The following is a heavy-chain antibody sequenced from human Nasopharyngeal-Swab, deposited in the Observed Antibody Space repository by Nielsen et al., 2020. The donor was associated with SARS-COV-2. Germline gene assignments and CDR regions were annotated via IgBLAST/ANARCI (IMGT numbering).Heavy chain of an antibody. Sequence: SETLSLTCAVSGGSISSGGYYWSWIRQPAGKGLEWIGRIYTSGSTNYNPSLKSRVTISVDTSKNQFSLKLSSVTAADTAVYYCARDQWGGSSSPWFDPWGQGTLVTVSS. CDR2: IYTSGST. D-gene: IGHD6-6*01. V-gene: IGHV4-61*02. CDR1: GGSISSGGYY. J-gene: IGHJ5*02. CDR3: ARDQWGGSSSPWFDP.